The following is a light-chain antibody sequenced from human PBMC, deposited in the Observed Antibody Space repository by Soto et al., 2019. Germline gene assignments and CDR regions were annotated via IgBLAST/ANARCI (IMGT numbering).Light chain of an antibody. Sequence: QSVLTQPPSVSGAPRQRVTISCTGSSSNIGAGYDVHWYQQLPGTAPKLLMYGNSNRPSGVPDRFSGSKSGTSASLAITGLQAEDEADYYCQSYDSSLSGSEVFGTGTKVTV. CDR2: GNS. V-gene: IGLV1-40*01. CDR1: SSNIGAGYD. CDR3: QSYDSSLSGSEV. J-gene: IGLJ1*01.